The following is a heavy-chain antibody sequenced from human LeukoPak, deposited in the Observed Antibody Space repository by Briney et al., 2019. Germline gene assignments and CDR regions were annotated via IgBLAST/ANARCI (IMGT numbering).Heavy chain of an antibody. V-gene: IGHV1-2*02. CDR3: ARGDWRFGEFGDY. CDR1: GYTFTGYY. Sequence: ASVKVSCKASGYTFTGYYMHWVRLAPGQGLEWMGWINPNSGGTNYAQKFQGRVTMTRDTSISTAYMELSRLRSDDTAVYYCARGDWRFGEFGDYWGQGTLVTVSS. CDR2: INPNSGGT. D-gene: IGHD3-10*01. J-gene: IGHJ4*02.